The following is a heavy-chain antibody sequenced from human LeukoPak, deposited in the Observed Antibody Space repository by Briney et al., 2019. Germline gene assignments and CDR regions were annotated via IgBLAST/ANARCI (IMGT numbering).Heavy chain of an antibody. CDR1: GFTFSSYE. V-gene: IGHV3-21*01. D-gene: IGHD5-18*01. CDR3: AIVRGYSYGIDY. J-gene: IGHJ4*02. Sequence: GGSLRFSCAASGFTFSSYEMNWVRQAPGKGLEWVSSISSSSSYIYYADSVKGRFTISRDNAKNSLYLQMNSLRAEDTAVYYCAIVRGYSYGIDYWGQGTLVTVSS. CDR2: ISSSSSYI.